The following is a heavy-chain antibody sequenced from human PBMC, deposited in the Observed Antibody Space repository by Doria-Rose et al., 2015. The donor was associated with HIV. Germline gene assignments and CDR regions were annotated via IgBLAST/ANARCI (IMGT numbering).Heavy chain of an antibody. CDR3: ARIKSSRWYHKYYFDF. V-gene: IGHV2-26*01. J-gene: IGHJ4*02. CDR1: GVSLSSPGMG. Sequence: QITLKESGPVLVKPTETLTLTCTVSGVSLSSPGMGVSWIRQPPGKALEWLANSFSDDERSYITSLKSRLTIARGTSKSQVVLTMTDMDPVDTATYYCARIKSSRWYHKYYFDFWGQGTLSSSPQ. D-gene: IGHD6-13*01. CDR2: SFSDDER.